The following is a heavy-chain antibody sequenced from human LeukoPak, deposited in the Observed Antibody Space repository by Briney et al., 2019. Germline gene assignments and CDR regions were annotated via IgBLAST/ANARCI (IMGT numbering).Heavy chain of an antibody. V-gene: IGHV1-2*02. CDR2: INPDSGFT. D-gene: IGHD3-9*01. Sequence: ASVKVSCKASVYTFTFYYMNWVRQAPGQGLEWMGWINPDSGFTKYAQKFQGRVTMTRDTSITTVYMDLTRLTSDDTAVYYCARNFDMKGFDPWGQGTLVTVSS. CDR3: ARNFDMKGFDP. CDR1: VYTFTFYY. J-gene: IGHJ5*02.